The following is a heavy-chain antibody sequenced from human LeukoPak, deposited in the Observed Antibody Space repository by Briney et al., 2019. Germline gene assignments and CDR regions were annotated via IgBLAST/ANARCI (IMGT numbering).Heavy chain of an antibody. Sequence: GGSLILSCAASGLTFSSAWMSWVRQAPGKGLEWVGRIKSNSDGGTTDYTAPVKGRFTISRDDSKNTLHLEMNSLQTEDTAVYYCTTEDLRHWGQGTLVTVSS. CDR1: GLTFSSAW. D-gene: IGHD5-12*01. V-gene: IGHV3-15*01. CDR3: TTEDLRH. CDR2: IKSNSDGGTT. J-gene: IGHJ4*02.